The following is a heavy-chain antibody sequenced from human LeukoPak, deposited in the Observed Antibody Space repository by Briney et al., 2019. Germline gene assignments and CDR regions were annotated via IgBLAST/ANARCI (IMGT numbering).Heavy chain of an antibody. V-gene: IGHV1-69*13. CDR2: IIPIFGTA. CDR3: ARRGYLTTLRGVFDI. J-gene: IGHJ3*02. D-gene: IGHD2-15*01. CDR1: GGTFSSYA. Sequence: SVKVSCKASGGTFSSYAISWVRQAPGQGLEWMGGIIPIFGTANYAQKFQGRVTITADEPTSTAYMELSSLRSEDTAVYYCARRGYLTTLRGVFDIWGQGTMVTVSS.